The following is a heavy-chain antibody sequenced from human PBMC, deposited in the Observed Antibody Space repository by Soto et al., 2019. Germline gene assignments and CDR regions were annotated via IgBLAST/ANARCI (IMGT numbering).Heavy chain of an antibody. D-gene: IGHD6-13*01. Sequence: GGSLRLSCAASGFTFSSYGMHWVRQAPGKGLEWVAVIWYDGSNKYYADSVKGRFTISRDNSKNTLYLQMNSLRAEDTAVYYCARDGAAAGTEVIDYWGQGTLVTVSS. CDR1: GFTFSSYG. J-gene: IGHJ4*02. V-gene: IGHV3-33*01. CDR2: IWYDGSNK. CDR3: ARDGAAAGTEVIDY.